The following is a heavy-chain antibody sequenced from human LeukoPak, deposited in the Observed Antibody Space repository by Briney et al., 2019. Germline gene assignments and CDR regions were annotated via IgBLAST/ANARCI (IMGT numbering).Heavy chain of an antibody. CDR2: INPNSGT. Sequence: ASEKVSCKASGYTFTGYYMHWVRQAPGQELEWMGWINPNSGTNYAQKFQGRVTMTRDTSISTACMELSRLRSDDTAVYYCARSPVYSSSWYALTYYFDYWGQGTLVTVSS. D-gene: IGHD6-13*01. V-gene: IGHV1-2*02. CDR1: GYTFTGYY. J-gene: IGHJ4*02. CDR3: ARSPVYSSSWYALTYYFDY.